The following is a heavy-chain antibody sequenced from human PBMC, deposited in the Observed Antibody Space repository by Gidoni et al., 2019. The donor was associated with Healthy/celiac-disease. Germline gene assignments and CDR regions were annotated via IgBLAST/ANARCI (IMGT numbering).Heavy chain of an antibody. V-gene: IGHV1-69*01. J-gene: IGHJ4*02. D-gene: IGHD5-12*01. CDR2: IIPIFGTA. Sequence: HVQLVQSGAEVKKPGSSVKVSCKASVGTFTSYAISWLRQAPGQGLEWMGGIIPIFGTANYAQKFQGRVTITADESTSTAYMELSRLRSEDTAVYYWARASSRDGYNYVTDYWGQGTLVTVSS. CDR3: ARASSRDGYNYVTDY. CDR1: VGTFTSYA.